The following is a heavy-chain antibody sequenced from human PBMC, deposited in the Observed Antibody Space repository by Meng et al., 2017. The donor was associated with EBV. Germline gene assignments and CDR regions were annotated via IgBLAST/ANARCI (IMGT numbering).Heavy chain of an antibody. CDR3: ARRSLDYYDSSGFDY. J-gene: IGHJ4*02. Sequence: QGQVQEAGPGPVKPSGTLSLTCAVSGGSISRSNWWSWVRQPPGKGLEWIGEIYHSGSTNYNPSLKSRVTISVDKSKNQFSLKLSSVTAADTAVYYCARRSLDYYDSSGFDYWGQGTLVTVSS. CDR2: IYHSGST. V-gene: IGHV4-4*02. CDR1: GGSISRSNW. D-gene: IGHD3-22*01.